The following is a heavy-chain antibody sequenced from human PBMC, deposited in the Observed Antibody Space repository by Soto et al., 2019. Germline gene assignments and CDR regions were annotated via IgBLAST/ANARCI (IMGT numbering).Heavy chain of an antibody. CDR3: TTRSIRDYYYGMDV. Sequence: PGGSLRLSCAASGFTFSNAWMSWVRQAPGKGLEWVGRIKSKTDGGTTDYAAPVKGRFTISRDDSKNTLYLQMNSLKTEDTAVYYCTTRSIRDYYYGMDVWGQGTTVTVS. V-gene: IGHV3-15*01. CDR2: IKSKTDGGTT. CDR1: GFTFSNAW. J-gene: IGHJ6*02.